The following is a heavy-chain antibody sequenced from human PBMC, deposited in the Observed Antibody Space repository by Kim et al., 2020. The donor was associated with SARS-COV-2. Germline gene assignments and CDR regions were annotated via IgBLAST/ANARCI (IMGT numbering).Heavy chain of an antibody. Sequence: FTISRDNSKNTLYLQMNSLRAEDTAVYYCAREGKIGYCSGGSCYSGFLDYWGQGTLVTVSS. J-gene: IGHJ4*02. CDR3: AREGKIGYCSGGSCYSGFLDY. D-gene: IGHD2-15*01. V-gene: IGHV3-30*07.